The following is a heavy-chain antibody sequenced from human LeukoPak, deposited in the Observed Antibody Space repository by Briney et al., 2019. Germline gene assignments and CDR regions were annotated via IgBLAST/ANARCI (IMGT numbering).Heavy chain of an antibody. J-gene: IGHJ4*02. V-gene: IGHV4-59*08. D-gene: IGHD3-22*01. CDR2: IYYSGST. CDR1: GSSISSNY. CDR3: ARGYYDSSGYSSPFDS. Sequence: SETLSLTCTVSGSSISSNYWSWVRQPPGKGLEWIGYIYYSGSTNYNPSLRSRVTISVDTSKNQFSLKLSSVTAADTAVYYCARGYYDSSGYSSPFDSWGQGTLVTVSS.